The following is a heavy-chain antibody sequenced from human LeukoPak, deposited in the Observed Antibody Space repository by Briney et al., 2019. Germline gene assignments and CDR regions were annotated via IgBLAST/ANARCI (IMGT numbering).Heavy chain of an antibody. J-gene: IGHJ5*02. V-gene: IGHV4-39*07. CDR3: AREGSGWYWFDP. Sequence: PSETLSLTCTVSGGSISSSSYYWGWIRQPPGKGLEWIGSIYYSGSTYYNPSLKSRVTISVDTSKNQFSLKLSSVTAADTAVYYRAREGSGWYWFDPWGQGTLVTVSS. CDR2: IYYSGST. D-gene: IGHD6-19*01. CDR1: GGSISSSSYY.